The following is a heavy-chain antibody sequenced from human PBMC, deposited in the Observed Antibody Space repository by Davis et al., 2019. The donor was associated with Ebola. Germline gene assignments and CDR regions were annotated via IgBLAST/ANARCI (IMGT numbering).Heavy chain of an antibody. D-gene: IGHD3-22*01. J-gene: IGHJ4*02. V-gene: IGHV3-74*01. Sequence: HTGGSLRLSCAASGFTFSAHWMHWVRQPPGKGLTWVSRINTDGTDSNYAGSVKGRFTISRDNSRNTLYLEMNSLRAEDTAIYYCTRGQGSGYSEYYFDYWGQGTLVTVSS. CDR1: GFTFSAHW. CDR2: INTDGTDS. CDR3: TRGQGSGYSEYYFDY.